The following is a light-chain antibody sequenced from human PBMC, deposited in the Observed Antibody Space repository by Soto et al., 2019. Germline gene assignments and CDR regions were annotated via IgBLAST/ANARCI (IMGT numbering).Light chain of an antibody. V-gene: IGKV3-15*01. J-gene: IGKJ2*01. CDR3: QQYSSSLYT. Sequence: EIVMTQSPATLSVSPGERATLSCRASQSVSTNLAWYQQRPGLAPRLLIYGAFARATGIPARFSGSGSGTEFALTISSLQSEDFAIYYCQQYSSSLYTFGQGTK. CDR1: QSVSTN. CDR2: GAF.